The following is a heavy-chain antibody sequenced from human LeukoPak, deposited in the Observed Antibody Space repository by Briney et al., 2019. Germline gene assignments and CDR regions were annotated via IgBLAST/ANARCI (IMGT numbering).Heavy chain of an antibody. Sequence: GGSLRLSCAASGFTFSTYSMNWVRQAPGKGLEWVGRIKSKTDGGTTHYAAPVQGRFTISRDDSENTLYLQMNSLKTEDTAVYYCATEWEIPHFHGVDVWGQGTTVTVSS. J-gene: IGHJ6*02. CDR3: ATEWEIPHFHGVDV. D-gene: IGHD1-26*01. V-gene: IGHV3-15*01. CDR1: GFTFSTYS. CDR2: IKSKTDGGTT.